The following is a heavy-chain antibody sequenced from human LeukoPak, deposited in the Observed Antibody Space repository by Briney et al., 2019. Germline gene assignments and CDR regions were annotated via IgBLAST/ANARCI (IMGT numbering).Heavy chain of an antibody. D-gene: IGHD3-3*01. Sequence: GGSLRLSCAASGFTFSSYSMNWVRQAPGKGLEWVSSISSSSSYIYYADSVKGRFTISRDNAKNSLYLQMNSLRAEDTAVYYRAKSQRYDFWSGYYLNFDYWGQGTLVTVSS. CDR3: AKSQRYDFWSGYYLNFDY. CDR1: GFTFSSYS. J-gene: IGHJ4*02. V-gene: IGHV3-21*01. CDR2: ISSSSSYI.